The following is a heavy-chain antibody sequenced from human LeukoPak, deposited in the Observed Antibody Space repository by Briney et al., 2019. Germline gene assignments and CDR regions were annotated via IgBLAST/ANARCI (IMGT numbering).Heavy chain of an antibody. Sequence: GESLKISCTGSGYSFTNYWIAWVRQMPGKGLEWMGIIYPGDSETTYSPSFQGQVTIPADKSIPTTSLQWSSLQASDTAMYYCARGRGYCSSSSCFDFDYWGQGTLVTVPS. D-gene: IGHD2-2*01. V-gene: IGHV5-51*01. CDR2: IYPGDSET. J-gene: IGHJ4*02. CDR1: GYSFTNYW. CDR3: ARGRGYCSSSSCFDFDY.